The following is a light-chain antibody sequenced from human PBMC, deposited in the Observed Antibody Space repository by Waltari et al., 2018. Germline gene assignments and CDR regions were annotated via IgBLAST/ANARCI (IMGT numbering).Light chain of an antibody. J-gene: IGLJ2*01. Sequence: QPVLTQPPSASASLGASVTLTCTLSSGYSNYKVDWYQQRPGKGPRFVMRVGTGGIVGSKGDGIPDRFSVLGSGLNRDLTIKNIQEEDESDYHCGADHGGGSNFVVFGGGTKLTVL. CDR1: SGYSNYK. CDR3: GADHGGGSNFVV. V-gene: IGLV9-49*01. CDR2: VGTGGIVG.